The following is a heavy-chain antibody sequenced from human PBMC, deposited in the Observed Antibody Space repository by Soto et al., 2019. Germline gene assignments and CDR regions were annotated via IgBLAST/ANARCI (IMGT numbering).Heavy chain of an antibody. CDR1: GFTFSSYA. CDR3: AKDRGLSFKTAVYFDY. V-gene: IGHV3-23*01. CDR2: ISGSGGST. D-gene: IGHD3-10*01. Sequence: GGSLRLSCAASGFTFSSYAMSWVRQAPGKGLEWVSAISGSGGSTYYADSVKGRFTISRDNSKNTLYLQMNSLRAEDTAVYYCAKDRGLSFKTAVYFDYWGQGTLVTVSS. J-gene: IGHJ4*02.